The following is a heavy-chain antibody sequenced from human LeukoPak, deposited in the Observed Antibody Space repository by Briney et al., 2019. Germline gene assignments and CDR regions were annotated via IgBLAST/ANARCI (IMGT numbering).Heavy chain of an antibody. V-gene: IGHV4-38-2*02. CDR1: GYSISSGYY. J-gene: IGHJ4*02. CDR3: ARGRPDTAMVADY. D-gene: IGHD5-18*01. Sequence: SETLSLTCTVSGYSISSGYYWGWIRQPPGKGLEWIGSMFHSGDTYYNPSLKSRVTISVDRSKNQFSLKLSSVTAADTAVYYCARGRPDTAMVADYWGQGTLVTVSS. CDR2: MFHSGDT.